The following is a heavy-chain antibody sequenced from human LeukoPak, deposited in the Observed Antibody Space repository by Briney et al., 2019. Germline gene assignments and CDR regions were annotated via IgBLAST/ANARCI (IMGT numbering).Heavy chain of an antibody. CDR1: GFTFSSYG. V-gene: IGHV3-33*06. Sequence: GGSLRLSCAASGFTFSSYGMHWVRQAPGKGLEWVAVIWYDGSNKYYADSVKGRFTISRDSSKNTLYLQMNSLRAEDTAVYYCAKDRVSSVFDYWGQGTLVTVSS. J-gene: IGHJ4*02. D-gene: IGHD6-6*01. CDR2: IWYDGSNK. CDR3: AKDRVSSVFDY.